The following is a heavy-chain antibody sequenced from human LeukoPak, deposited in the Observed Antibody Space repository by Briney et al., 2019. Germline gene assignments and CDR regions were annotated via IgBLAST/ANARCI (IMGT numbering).Heavy chain of an antibody. V-gene: IGHV1-69*10. CDR2: IIPILGIA. CDR1: GGTFSSYA. D-gene: IGHD3-22*01. Sequence: ASVKVSCKASGGTFSSYAISWVRLAPGQGPEWMGGIIPILGIANYAQKFQGRVTITADKSTSTAYMELSSLRSEDTAVYYCARDGHSGYFYYGMDVWGQGTTVTVSS. J-gene: IGHJ6*02. CDR3: ARDGHSGYFYYGMDV.